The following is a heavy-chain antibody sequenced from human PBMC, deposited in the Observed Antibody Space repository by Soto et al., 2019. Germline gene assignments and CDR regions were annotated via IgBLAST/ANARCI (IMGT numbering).Heavy chain of an antibody. V-gene: IGHV4-59*07. CDR1: GGSITPYY. CDR2: VSYNGNT. J-gene: IGHJ3*01. D-gene: IGHD2-15*01. Sequence: QVQLKESGPGLVKPADTLSLKCTVSGGSITPYYWSWIRQTPGGGLEWIGYVSYNGNTNYNPSLKSRVSISADTSKNEFSLKLTSLTAADAXIYFCARQQYTVVTAFD. CDR3: ARQQYTVVTAFD.